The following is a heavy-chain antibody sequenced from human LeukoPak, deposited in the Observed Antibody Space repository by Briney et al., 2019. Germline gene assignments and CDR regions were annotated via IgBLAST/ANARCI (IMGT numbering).Heavy chain of an antibody. D-gene: IGHD4-23*01. J-gene: IGHJ4*02. Sequence: GGSLRLSCAASGFTFSGSAMHWVRQASGKGLERVGRIRSKANSYATAYAASVKGRFTISRDDSKNTAYLQMNSLKTEDTAVYYCTRLVFGGNGNDYWGQGTLVTVSS. CDR1: GFTFSGSA. CDR3: TRLVFGGNGNDY. V-gene: IGHV3-73*01. CDR2: IRSKANSYAT.